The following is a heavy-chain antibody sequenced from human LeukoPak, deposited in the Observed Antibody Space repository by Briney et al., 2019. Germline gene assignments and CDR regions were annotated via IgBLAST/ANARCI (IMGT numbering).Heavy chain of an antibody. J-gene: IGHJ4*02. Sequence: PLGSLSVTRTVSGGSISCGSHYWGWIRHPPGNGLEWLGGIYYSGSTCNNPSLKSRGTKSLDSSKHQFSLKLTSVTAADTTVYYCARFTPSSDYQIAFDYWGQGTLVTVSS. D-gene: IGHD4-11*01. CDR2: IYYSGST. CDR3: ARFTPSSDYQIAFDY. CDR1: GGSISCGSHY. V-gene: IGHV4-39*01.